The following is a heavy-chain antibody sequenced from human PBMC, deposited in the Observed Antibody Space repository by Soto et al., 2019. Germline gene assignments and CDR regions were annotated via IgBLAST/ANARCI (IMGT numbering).Heavy chain of an antibody. D-gene: IGHD2-2*01. V-gene: IGHV1-2*04. Sequence: ASVKVSCKASGYTITGYYMHWVRQAPGQGLEWMGWINPNSGGTNYAQKFQGWVTMTRDTSISTAYMELSRLRSDDTAVYYCARAKLVYCSSTSCPTPNFDYWGQGTLVTVSS. CDR1: GYTITGYY. CDR2: INPNSGGT. CDR3: ARAKLVYCSSTSCPTPNFDY. J-gene: IGHJ4*02.